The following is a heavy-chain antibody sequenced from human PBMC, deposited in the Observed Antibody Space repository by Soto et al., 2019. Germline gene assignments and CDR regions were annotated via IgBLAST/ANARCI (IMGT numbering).Heavy chain of an antibody. V-gene: IGHV3-53*05. CDR1: GFIVSNSY. CDR3: ARGAEHQLLSRDYFYGMDV. Sequence: GGSLRLSCAASGFIVSNSYMSWVRQAPGKGLEWVSILYSGGTTYYADSVKGRFTISRDNSKDTLSLQIHSLRPEDTAVYYCARGAEHQLLSRDYFYGMDVWGQGTTVTVSS. J-gene: IGHJ6*02. CDR2: LYSGGTT. D-gene: IGHD1-1*01.